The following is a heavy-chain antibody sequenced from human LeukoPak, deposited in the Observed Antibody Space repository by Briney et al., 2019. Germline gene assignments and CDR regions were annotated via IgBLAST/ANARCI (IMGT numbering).Heavy chain of an antibody. Sequence: GGSLRLSCAASGFTFSSYAMSWVRQAPGKGLEWVSVVTNSGSATYYSDSAKGRFTISRDNAKNSLYLQMNSLRAEDTAVYYCARGGYYYHDSSGYLYHFDYWGQGTLVTVSS. D-gene: IGHD3-22*01. V-gene: IGHV3-21*01. J-gene: IGHJ4*02. CDR2: VTNSGSAT. CDR3: ARGGYYYHDSSGYLYHFDY. CDR1: GFTFSSYA.